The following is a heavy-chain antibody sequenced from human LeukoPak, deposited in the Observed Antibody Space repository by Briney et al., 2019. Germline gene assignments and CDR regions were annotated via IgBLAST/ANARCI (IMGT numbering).Heavy chain of an antibody. CDR3: AKTRGYCSGGSCYVDY. D-gene: IGHD2-15*01. Sequence: PGGSLRLSCAASGFTFSSYGMHWVRQAPGKGLEGVAVISYDGTNKYYADSVKGRFTISRDNSKNTLYLQMNSLRAEDTAVFYCAKTRGYCSGGSCYVDYWGQGTLVTVSS. J-gene: IGHJ4*02. V-gene: IGHV3-30*18. CDR2: ISYDGTNK. CDR1: GFTFSSYG.